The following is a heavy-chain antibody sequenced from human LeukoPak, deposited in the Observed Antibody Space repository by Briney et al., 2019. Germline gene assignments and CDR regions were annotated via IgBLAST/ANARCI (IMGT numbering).Heavy chain of an antibody. V-gene: IGHV1-69*13. Sequence: GASVKVSCTASGGTFSSYAISWVRQAPGQGLEWMGGIIPIFGTANYAQKFQGRVTITADESTSTAYMELSSLRSEDTAVYYCASPLYYYGSGSPNTGEAAFDIWGQGTMVTVSS. J-gene: IGHJ3*02. CDR2: IIPIFGTA. CDR3: ASPLYYYGSGSPNTGEAAFDI. D-gene: IGHD3-10*01. CDR1: GGTFSSYA.